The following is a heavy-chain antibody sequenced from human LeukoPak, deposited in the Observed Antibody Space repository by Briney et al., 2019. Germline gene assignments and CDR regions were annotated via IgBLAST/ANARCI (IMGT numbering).Heavy chain of an antibody. V-gene: IGHV3-11*04. CDR3: ARGRYYDSSGFTLDL. Sequence: GRSLRLSCAASGFTFSDYYMSWIRQAPGKGLDWVSYISSSGSTIYYADSVKGRFTISRDNAKNSLYLQMNSLRAEDTAVYYCARGRYYDSSGFTLDLWGRGTLVTVSS. D-gene: IGHD3-22*01. CDR2: ISSSGSTI. CDR1: GFTFSDYY. J-gene: IGHJ2*01.